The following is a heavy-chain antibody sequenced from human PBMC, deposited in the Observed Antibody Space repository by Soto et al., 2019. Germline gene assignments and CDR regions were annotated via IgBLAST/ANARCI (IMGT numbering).Heavy chain of an antibody. CDR2: IIPIFGTA. V-gene: IGHV1-69*13. CDR1: GGAFSSYA. J-gene: IGHJ5*02. CDR3: ALINWNNLPETVT. D-gene: IGHD1-20*01. Sequence: ASVKVSCKASGGAFSSYAISWVRQAPGQGLEWMGGIIPIFGTANYAQKFQGRVTITADESTSTAYMELSSLRSEDTAVYYCALINWNNLPETVTWGQGTLVTVSS.